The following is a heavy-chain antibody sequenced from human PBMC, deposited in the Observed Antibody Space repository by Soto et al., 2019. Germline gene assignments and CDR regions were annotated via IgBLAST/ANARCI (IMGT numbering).Heavy chain of an antibody. V-gene: IGHV3-23*01. CDR1: GLTFGSRA. J-gene: IGHJ4*02. CDR3: VSWASVHFDY. Sequence: GGSLRLSCVASGLTFGSRAMSWVRQAPGEGLQWVATITDNGGDAKYADSVRGRFVISRDSSRNTVNLLMNRLRVEDTARYFCVSWASVHFDYWGPGTLVTVSS. CDR2: ITDNGGDA. D-gene: IGHD3-16*01.